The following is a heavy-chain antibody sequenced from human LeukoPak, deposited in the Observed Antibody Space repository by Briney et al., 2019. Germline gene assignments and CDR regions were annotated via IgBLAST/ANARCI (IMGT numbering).Heavy chain of an antibody. J-gene: IGHJ4*02. CDR1: GYTFTSYY. CDR2: INPSGGST. V-gene: IGHV1-46*01. CDR3: ARVRYFDSTVDY. D-gene: IGHD3-9*01. Sequence: ASVKVSCKASGYTFTSYYMHWVRQAPGQGLEWMGIINPSGGSTSYAQKFQGRVTMTRDMSTSTVYMELSSLRSEDTAIYYCARVRYFDSTVDYWGQGTLVTVSS.